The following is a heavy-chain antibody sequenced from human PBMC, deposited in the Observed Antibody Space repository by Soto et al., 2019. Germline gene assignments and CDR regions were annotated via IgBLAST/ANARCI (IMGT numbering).Heavy chain of an antibody. J-gene: IGHJ4*02. CDR2: IYTSGST. CDR1: GGSISSYY. CDR3: ARENITIFGVVPFDY. Sequence: QVQLQESGPGLVKPSETLSLTCTVSGGSISSYYWSWIRQPAGKGLGWIGRIYTSGSTNYNPSIKSRVTMSVDTSKNQFSLKLSSVTAADTAVYYCARENITIFGVVPFDYWGQGTLVTVSS. V-gene: IGHV4-4*07. D-gene: IGHD3-3*01.